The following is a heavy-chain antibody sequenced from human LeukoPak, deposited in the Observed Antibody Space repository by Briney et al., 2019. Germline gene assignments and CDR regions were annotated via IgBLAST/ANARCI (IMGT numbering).Heavy chain of an antibody. D-gene: IGHD3-22*01. CDR3: ARAGREYYYDSSGYQYYFDY. J-gene: IGHJ4*02. CDR1: GGSISSAGCY. V-gene: IGHV3-11*04. CDR2: ISSSGSTI. Sequence: LSLTCTVSGGSISSAGCYWGWIRQPPGKGLEWVSYISSSGSTIYYADSVKGRFTISRDNAKNSLYLQMNSLRAEDTAVYYCARAGREYYYDSSGYQYYFDYWGQGTLVTVSS.